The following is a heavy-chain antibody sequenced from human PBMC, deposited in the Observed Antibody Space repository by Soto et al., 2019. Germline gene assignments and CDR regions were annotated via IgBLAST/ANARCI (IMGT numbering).Heavy chain of an antibody. J-gene: IGHJ3*02. Sequence: GGSLRLSCAASGFTFSSYAMSWVRQAPGKGLEWVSFIRDSGGNTYYADSVKGRFTISKDNSKNTLYLQMSSLRAEDTAVYYCAKPYSSGRYDAFDIWGQGTVVTVSS. CDR2: IRDSGGNT. V-gene: IGHV3-23*01. CDR3: AKPYSSGRYDAFDI. D-gene: IGHD3-22*01. CDR1: GFTFSSYA.